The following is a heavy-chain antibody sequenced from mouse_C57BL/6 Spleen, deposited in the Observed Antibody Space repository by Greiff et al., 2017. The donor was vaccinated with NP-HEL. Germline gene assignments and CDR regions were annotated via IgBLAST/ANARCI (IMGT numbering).Heavy chain of an antibody. Sequence: EVHLVESGGGLVKPGGSLKLSCAASGFTFSSYAMSWVRQTPEKRLEWVATISDGGSYTYYPDNVKGRFTISRDNAKNNLYLQMSHLKSEDTAMYYCARVSNGYYFDYWGQGTTLTVSS. CDR2: ISDGGSYT. CDR1: GFTFSSYA. V-gene: IGHV5-4*01. D-gene: IGHD2-5*01. J-gene: IGHJ2*01. CDR3: ARVSNGYYFDY.